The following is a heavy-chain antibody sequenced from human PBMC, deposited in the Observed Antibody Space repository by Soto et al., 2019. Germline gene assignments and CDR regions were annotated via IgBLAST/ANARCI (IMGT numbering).Heavy chain of an antibody. J-gene: IGHJ6*03. CDR3: ARHGSGSAHYYYMDV. Sequence: QVQLQESGPGLVKPSETLSLTCTVSGDSINYYYWSWIRQPPGKGLEWIGYIYYSGSTNSGSTNYTPSLKSRVTISIDTSKKQFSLKLSSVTAADTAVYYCARHGSGSAHYYYMDVWGKGTAVTVSS. CDR1: GDSINYYY. V-gene: IGHV4-59*08. D-gene: IGHD3-10*01. CDR2: IYYSGSTNSGST.